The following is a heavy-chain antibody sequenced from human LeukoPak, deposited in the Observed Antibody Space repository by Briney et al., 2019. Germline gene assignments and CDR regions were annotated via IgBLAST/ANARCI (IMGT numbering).Heavy chain of an antibody. V-gene: IGHV4-30-2*01. CDR2: IYHSGST. J-gene: IGHJ6*02. CDR3: ARVRYYGMDV. CDR1: GGSNSSGGYS. Sequence: SQTLSLTCAVSGGSNSSGGYSWSWIRQPPGKGLEWIGYIYHSGSTYYNPSLKSRVTISVDRSKNQFSLKLSSVTAADTAVYYCARVRYYGMDVWGQGTTVTVSS.